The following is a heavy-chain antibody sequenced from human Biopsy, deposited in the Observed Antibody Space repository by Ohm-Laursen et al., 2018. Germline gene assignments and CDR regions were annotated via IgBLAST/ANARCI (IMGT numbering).Heavy chain of an antibody. CDR2: NIPILGTG. V-gene: IGHV1-69*06. D-gene: IGHD3-9*01. CDR3: ATKLTGYFHH. CDR1: GGTFSNYG. Sequence: GASVKVSCNVPGGTFSNYGVNWVRQAPGQGLEWLGGNIPILGTGNYAQKFQGRVTVAADTSTSTATMELRSLRSDDTAVYYCATKLTGYFHHWGQGTLVIVSS. J-gene: IGHJ1*01.